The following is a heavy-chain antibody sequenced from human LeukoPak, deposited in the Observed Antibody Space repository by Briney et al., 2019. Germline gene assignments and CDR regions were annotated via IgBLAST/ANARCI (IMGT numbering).Heavy chain of an antibody. Sequence: GASVKVSCKASGYTFTGYYMHWVRQAPGQGLEWMGRINPNSGGTNYAQKFQGRVTMTRDTSISTAYMELSRLRSEDTAVYYCATAALEGDLLLPDYWGQGTLVTVSS. CDR1: GYTFTGYY. J-gene: IGHJ4*02. D-gene: IGHD3-10*01. CDR2: INPNSGGT. CDR3: ATAALEGDLLLPDY. V-gene: IGHV1-2*06.